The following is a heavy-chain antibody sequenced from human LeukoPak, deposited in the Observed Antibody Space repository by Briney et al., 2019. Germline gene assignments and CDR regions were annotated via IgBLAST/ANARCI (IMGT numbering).Heavy chain of an antibody. CDR2: INHSGST. Sequence: PSETLSLTCTVSGGSISSSSYYWSWIRQPPGKGLEWIGEINHSGSTNYNPSLKSRVTISVDTSKNQFSLKLSSATAADTAVYYCARAGPYYYGSGSYYKRGYYFDYWGQGTLVTVSS. CDR3: ARAGPYYYGSGSYYKRGYYFDY. CDR1: GGSISSSSYY. J-gene: IGHJ4*02. D-gene: IGHD3-10*01. V-gene: IGHV4-39*07.